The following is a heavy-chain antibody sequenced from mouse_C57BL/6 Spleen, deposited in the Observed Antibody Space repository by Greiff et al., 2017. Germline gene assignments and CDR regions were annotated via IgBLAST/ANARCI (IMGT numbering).Heavy chain of an antibody. D-gene: IGHD1-1*01. V-gene: IGHV1-80*01. Sequence: VQLQQSGAELVKPGASVKISCKASGYAFSSYWMNWVKQRPGKGLEWIGQIYPGDGDTNYNGKFKGKATLTADKSSSTAYMQLSSLTSEDSAVYFWSRGFTTVVAPYFDYWGQGTTLTVSS. CDR3: SRGFTTVVAPYFDY. CDR2: IYPGDGDT. CDR1: GYAFSSYW. J-gene: IGHJ2*01.